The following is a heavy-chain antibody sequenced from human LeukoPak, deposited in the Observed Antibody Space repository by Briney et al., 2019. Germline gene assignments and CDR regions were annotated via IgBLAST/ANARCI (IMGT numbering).Heavy chain of an antibody. D-gene: IGHD3-3*02. CDR1: GASISSYY. CDR2: IFYSGST. J-gene: IGHJ4*02. V-gene: IGHV4-59*01. CDR3: ATLHFWSGYSYFDY. Sequence: SETLSLTCTVSGASISSYYLSWIRQPPGKGLECIAYIFYSGSTNYNPSLKSRVTLSVDTSKNQFSLKLSSVTAADTAVYYCATLHFWSGYSYFDYWGQGTLVTVFS.